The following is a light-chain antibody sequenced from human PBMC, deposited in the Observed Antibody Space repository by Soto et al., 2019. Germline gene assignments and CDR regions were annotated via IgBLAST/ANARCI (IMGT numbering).Light chain of an antibody. Sequence: DIQMSQSPSSLSASVGDRVTITCRASQTIGTYLNWYQQRRGRAPILLIYSASDLQSGVPPRFLGSVSGTEFTLTINRLQPEDFATYYCQQSFTTPLTFGGGTRVEI. J-gene: IGKJ4*01. CDR3: QQSFTTPLT. CDR1: QTIGTY. CDR2: SAS. V-gene: IGKV1-39*01.